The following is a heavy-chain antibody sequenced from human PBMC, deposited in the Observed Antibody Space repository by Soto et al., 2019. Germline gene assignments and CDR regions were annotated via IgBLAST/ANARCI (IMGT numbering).Heavy chain of an antibody. Sequence: GGSLRLSCAASGITFSSYAMSWVRQAPGKGLEWASTVSGSGANTYYAGSVKGRFTISRDNSENTLYLQMISLRAEDMAIYYCAKGPHSSGWHYFDYWGQGTLVTVSS. CDR2: VSGSGANT. CDR3: AKGPHSSGWHYFDY. J-gene: IGHJ4*02. D-gene: IGHD6-19*01. V-gene: IGHV3-23*01. CDR1: GITFSSYA.